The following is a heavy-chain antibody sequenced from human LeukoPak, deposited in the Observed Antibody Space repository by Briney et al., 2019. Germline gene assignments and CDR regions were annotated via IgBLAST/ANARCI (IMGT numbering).Heavy chain of an antibody. CDR1: GDSISSSSYY. V-gene: IGHV4-39*02. D-gene: IGHD3-10*01. CDR2: IYYSGST. Sequence: PSETLSLTCTVSGDSISSSSYYWGWIRQPPGKGLEWIGSIYYSGSTYYNPSLKSRVTISVDTSKNQFSLKLSSVTAADTAVYYCARDPSYGSGSYWGWVFDYWGQGTLVTVSS. CDR3: ARDPSYGSGSYWGWVFDY. J-gene: IGHJ4*02.